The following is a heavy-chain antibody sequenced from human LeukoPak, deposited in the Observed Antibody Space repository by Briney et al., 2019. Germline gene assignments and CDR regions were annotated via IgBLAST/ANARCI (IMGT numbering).Heavy chain of an antibody. Sequence: SQTLSLTCAISGDSVSSNSAAWNWIRQSPSRGLEWPGRTYYRSKWYNDYAVSVKSRITINPDTSKNQFSLQLNSVTPEDTAVYYCARVPYYYGSGSPNWFDPWGQGTLVTVSS. J-gene: IGHJ5*02. CDR1: GDSVSSNSAA. CDR3: ARVPYYYGSGSPNWFDP. V-gene: IGHV6-1*01. D-gene: IGHD3-10*01. CDR2: TYYRSKWYN.